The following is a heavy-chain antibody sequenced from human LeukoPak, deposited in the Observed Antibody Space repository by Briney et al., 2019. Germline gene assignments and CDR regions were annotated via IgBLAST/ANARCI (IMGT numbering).Heavy chain of an antibody. Sequence: SQTLSLTCTVSGGSISSGGYYWSWIRQHPGKGLEWIGYIYYSGSTYYNPSLKSRVTMSVDTSKNQFSLKLSSVTAADTAVYYCARAGVVPAARYWFDPWGQGTLVTVSS. CDR2: IYYSGST. CDR3: ARAGVVPAARYWFDP. J-gene: IGHJ5*02. V-gene: IGHV4-31*03. CDR1: GGSISSGGYY. D-gene: IGHD2-2*01.